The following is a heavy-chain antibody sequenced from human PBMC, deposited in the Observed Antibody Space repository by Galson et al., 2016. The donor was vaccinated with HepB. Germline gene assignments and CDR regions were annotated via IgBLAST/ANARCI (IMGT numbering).Heavy chain of an antibody. J-gene: IGHJ6*02. V-gene: IGHV1-2*02. CDR2: INPNSGGT. CDR3: ARLARVADFYYYGMDV. CDR1: GYTLTTYY. Sequence: SVKVSCKASGYTLTTYYIHWVRQAPGQGLEWMGWINPNSGGTNYVQKFRGRFTMTRDTSINTAYMELSGLGSDDTAVYYCARLARVADFYYYGMDVWGQGTTVTVSS.